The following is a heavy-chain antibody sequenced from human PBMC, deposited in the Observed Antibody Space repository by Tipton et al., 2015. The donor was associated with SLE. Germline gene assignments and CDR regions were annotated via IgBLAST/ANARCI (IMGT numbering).Heavy chain of an antibody. J-gene: IGHJ4*02. V-gene: IGHV3-30*04. D-gene: IGHD1-26*01. CDR2: ISYDGSNK. CDR1: GFTFSSYA. Sequence: SLRLSCAASGFTFSSYAMRWVRQAPGKGLEWVAVISYDGSNKYYADSVKGRFTISRDNSKNTLYLQMNSLRAEDTAVYYCARDRYSGSYEGYFDYWGQGTLVTVSS. CDR3: ARDRYSGSYEGYFDY.